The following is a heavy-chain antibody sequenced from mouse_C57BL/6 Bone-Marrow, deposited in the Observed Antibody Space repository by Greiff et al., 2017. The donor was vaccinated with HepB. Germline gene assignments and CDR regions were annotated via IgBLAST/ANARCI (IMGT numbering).Heavy chain of an antibody. CDR2: IRNKANGYTT. D-gene: IGHD1-1*01. V-gene: IGHV7-3*01. CDR3: ARSAYGSSYWFAY. J-gene: IGHJ3*01. Sequence: EVQGVESGGGLVQPGGSLSLSCAASGFTFTDYYMSWVRQPPGKALEWLGFIRNKANGYTTEYSASVKGRFTISRDNSQSILYLQMNALRDEDSATYYCARSAYGSSYWFAYWGQGTLVTVSS. CDR1: GFTFTDYY.